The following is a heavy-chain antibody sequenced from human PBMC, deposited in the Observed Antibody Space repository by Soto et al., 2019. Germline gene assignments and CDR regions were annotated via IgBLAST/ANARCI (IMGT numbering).Heavy chain of an antibody. CDR1: GFTFDDYA. V-gene: IGHV3-9*01. J-gene: IGHJ4*02. Sequence: EVQLVESGGGLVQPGRSLRLSCAASGFTFDDYAMHWVRQAPGRGLEWVSGIGWNSGTIDYAGSVKGRFTISRDNAKNSLYLQMNSLRTEDTALYYCARIVYSSSSGFDYWGQGTLVTVSS. CDR3: ARIVYSSSSGFDY. CDR2: IGWNSGTI. D-gene: IGHD6-6*01.